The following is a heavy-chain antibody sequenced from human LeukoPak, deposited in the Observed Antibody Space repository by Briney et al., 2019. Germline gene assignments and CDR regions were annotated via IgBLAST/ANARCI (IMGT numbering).Heavy chain of an antibody. J-gene: IGHJ3*02. Sequence: GASVKVSCKVSGYTLTELSMHWVRQAPGKGLEWMGGFDPEDGETIYAQKFQGRVTMTEDTPTDTAYMELSSLRSEDTAVYYCATLAPYSSGWHRGAFDIWGQGTMVTVSS. CDR2: FDPEDGET. CDR1: GYTLTELS. V-gene: IGHV1-24*01. CDR3: ATLAPYSSGWHRGAFDI. D-gene: IGHD6-19*01.